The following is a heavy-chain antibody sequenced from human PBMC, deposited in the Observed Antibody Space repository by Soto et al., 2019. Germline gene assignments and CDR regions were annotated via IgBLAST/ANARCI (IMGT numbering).Heavy chain of an antibody. Sequence: EVQLVESGGGLVQPGGSLRLSCAASGFTVSSYYMSWARQAPGKGLEWVSVIYSGNTGTTYYAGSVKGRFTISRDISKNTGYLQMNSLRAEATAVYYCARDGSSRPTEYWGQGTLVTVSS. CDR3: ARDGSSRPTEY. D-gene: IGHD3-10*01. CDR2: IYSGNTGTT. CDR1: GFTVSSYY. V-gene: IGHV3-66*01. J-gene: IGHJ4*02.